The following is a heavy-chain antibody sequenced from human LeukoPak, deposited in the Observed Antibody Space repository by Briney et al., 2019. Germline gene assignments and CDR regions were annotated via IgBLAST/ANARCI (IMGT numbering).Heavy chain of an antibody. CDR1: GGTFSSYA. Sequence: SVKVSCKASGGTFSSYAISWVRQAPGQGLEWMGGIIPIFGTANYAQKFQGRVTITADKSTSTAYMELSSLGSEDTAVYYCASAPPTYYDILTGAEYYFDYWGQGTLVTVSS. J-gene: IGHJ4*02. CDR2: IIPIFGTA. CDR3: ASAPPTYYDILTGAEYYFDY. D-gene: IGHD3-9*01. V-gene: IGHV1-69*06.